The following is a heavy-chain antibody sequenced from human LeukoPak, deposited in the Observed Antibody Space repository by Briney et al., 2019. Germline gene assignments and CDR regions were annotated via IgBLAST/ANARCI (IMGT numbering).Heavy chain of an antibody. Sequence: GSLRLSCAASGFTFSGSAMHWVRQASGKGLEWVGRIRSKANSYATAYAASVKGRFTISRDDSKNTAYLQMNSLKTEDTAVYYCTRLLDYGDYGTPHDYWGQGTLVTVSS. D-gene: IGHD4-17*01. J-gene: IGHJ4*02. CDR2: IRSKANSYAT. CDR3: TRLLDYGDYGTPHDY. CDR1: GFTFSGSA. V-gene: IGHV3-73*01.